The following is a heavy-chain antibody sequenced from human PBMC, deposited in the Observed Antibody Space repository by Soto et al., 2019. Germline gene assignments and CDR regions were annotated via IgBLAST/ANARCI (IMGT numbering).Heavy chain of an antibody. D-gene: IGHD6-13*01. V-gene: IGHV4-34*01. CDR1: GGSFSGYY. J-gene: IGHJ4*02. CDR2: INHSGST. CDR3: ARRSFGTAAGLDY. Sequence: QVQLQQWGAGLLKPSETLSLTCAVYGGSFSGYYWSWIRQPPGKGLEWIGEINHSGSTNYNPSPKSRVTISVDTSKNQFSLKLSSVTAADTAVYYCARRSFGTAAGLDYWGQGTLVTVSS.